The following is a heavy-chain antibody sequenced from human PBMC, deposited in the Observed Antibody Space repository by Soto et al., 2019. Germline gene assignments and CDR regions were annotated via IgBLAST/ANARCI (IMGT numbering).Heavy chain of an antibody. CDR2: ISYDGSNK. CDR3: ARDPYSSGWSFLEY. CDR1: GFTFSSYA. Sequence: QVPLVESGGGVVQPGRSLRLSCVASGFTFSSYAMHWVRQAPGKGLECVAVISYDGSNKYYTDSVKGRFTISRDTSKSTVYLQMNSLRAEDTAVYYCARDPYSSGWSFLEYWGQGTLVTVSS. D-gene: IGHD6-19*01. J-gene: IGHJ4*02. V-gene: IGHV3-30-3*01.